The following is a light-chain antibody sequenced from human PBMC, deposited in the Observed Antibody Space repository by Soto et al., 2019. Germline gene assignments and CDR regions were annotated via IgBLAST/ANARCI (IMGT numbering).Light chain of an antibody. CDR1: NIGGKS. J-gene: IGLJ1*01. Sequence: SYELTQTSSVSVAPGQTARISCGGNNIGGKSVHWYQQKPGQAPVVVVYDDSDRPSRIPERFSGSNSGNTATLTISRVEAGDEADYHCQVWDDNSDHHVFGTGTKVTVL. V-gene: IGLV3-21*02. CDR2: DDS. CDR3: QVWDDNSDHHV.